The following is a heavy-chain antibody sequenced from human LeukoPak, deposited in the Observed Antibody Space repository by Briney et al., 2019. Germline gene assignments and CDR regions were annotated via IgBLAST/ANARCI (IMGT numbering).Heavy chain of an antibody. CDR1: GGSISSHY. D-gene: IGHD3-3*02. J-gene: IGHJ6*02. Sequence: SETLSLTCTVSGGSISSHYWNWIRQPPGKGPEWIGDIYYTGNTNYNPSLKSRVTISLDTSKSQFSLKLSSVTAADTAVYYCARAFDYYYGMDVWGQGTTVTVSS. CDR2: IYYTGNT. CDR3: ARAFDYYYGMDV. V-gene: IGHV4-59*11.